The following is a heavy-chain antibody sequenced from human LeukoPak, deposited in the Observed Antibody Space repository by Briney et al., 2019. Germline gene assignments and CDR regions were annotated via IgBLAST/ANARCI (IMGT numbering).Heavy chain of an antibody. J-gene: IGHJ1*01. D-gene: IGHD1-1*01. CDR2: IFHSGST. V-gene: IGHV4-39*01. Sequence: SETLSLTCTVSGGSISSYYWGWIRQPPGKGLEWIGSIFHSGSTYYNPSLKSRVSISADTSKNQFSLRLSSVTAADTATYYCASNNWGLEYFHHWGQRTLVTVSS. CDR1: GGSISSYY. CDR3: ASNNWGLEYFHH.